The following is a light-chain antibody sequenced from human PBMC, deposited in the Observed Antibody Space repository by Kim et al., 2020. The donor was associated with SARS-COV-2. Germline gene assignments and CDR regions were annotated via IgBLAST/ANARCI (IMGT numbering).Light chain of an antibody. Sequence: SYELTQPPSVSVFPGQTASITCSGYKLGDKYVSWYQQKPGQSPVVVIYHDNQRPSGIPERLSGSNSGNTATLTISGIQAMDEADYYCQAWDSSTHNYVFGAGTKVTVL. J-gene: IGLJ1*01. CDR3: QAWDSSTHNYV. V-gene: IGLV3-1*01. CDR2: HDN. CDR1: KLGDKY.